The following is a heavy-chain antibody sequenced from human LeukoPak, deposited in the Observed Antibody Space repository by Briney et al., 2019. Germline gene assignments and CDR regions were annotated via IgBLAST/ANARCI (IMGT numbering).Heavy chain of an antibody. CDR2: IYYSGST. Sequence: SETLSLTCTVSGGSISSYYWSWIRQPPRKGLEWIGYIYYSGSTNYDPSLKSRVTISVDTSKNQFSLKLSSVTAADTAVYYCASLGTSTYYWFDPWGQGTLVTVSS. CDR1: GGSISSYY. V-gene: IGHV4-59*01. J-gene: IGHJ5*02. D-gene: IGHD3-16*01. CDR3: ASLGTSTYYWFDP.